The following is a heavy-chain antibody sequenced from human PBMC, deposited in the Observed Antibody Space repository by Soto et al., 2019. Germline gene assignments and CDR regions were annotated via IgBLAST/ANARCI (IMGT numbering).Heavy chain of an antibody. V-gene: IGHV1-69*13. CDR2: IIPTFGTA. D-gene: IGHD6-13*01. Sequence: SSVKVSCKASGGTFSSYAISWVRQAPGQGLEWMGGIIPTFGTANYAQKFQGRVTITADESTSTAYMELSSLRSEDTAVYYCARKIAAAGNFDAFDIWGQGTMVTV. CDR1: GGTFSSYA. J-gene: IGHJ3*02. CDR3: ARKIAAAGNFDAFDI.